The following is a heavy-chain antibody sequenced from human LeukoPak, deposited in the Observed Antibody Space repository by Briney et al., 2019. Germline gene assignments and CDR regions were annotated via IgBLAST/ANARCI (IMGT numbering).Heavy chain of an antibody. CDR3: ARGSYGDYVGVDY. J-gene: IGHJ4*02. V-gene: IGHV3-23*01. CDR2: ISISGGST. D-gene: IGHD4-17*01. Sequence: GGSLRLSCAASGFTFNSYAMSWVRQAPGRGLEWVSGISISGGSTYYADSVKGRFTISRDNSKNTLFLQMNSLRAEDTAVYYCARGSYGDYVGVDYWGQGTLVTVSS. CDR1: GFTFNSYA.